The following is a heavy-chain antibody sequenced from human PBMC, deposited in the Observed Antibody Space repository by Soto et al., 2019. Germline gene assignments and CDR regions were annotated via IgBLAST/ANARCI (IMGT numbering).Heavy chain of an antibody. CDR2: INSDGSST. V-gene: IGHV3-74*01. CDR1: GFTFSSYW. Sequence: EVQLVESGGGLVQPGGSLRLSCAGSGFTFSSYWMHWVRQGPGKGLVWVSRINSDGSSTTYADSVKGRLPISRDNAKNTMYLQMNSLRAEDTAVYYCARGAYCSGGTCYHDRRIVDYWGQGTLVTVSS. CDR3: ARGAYCSGGTCYHDRRIVDY. D-gene: IGHD2-15*01. J-gene: IGHJ4*02.